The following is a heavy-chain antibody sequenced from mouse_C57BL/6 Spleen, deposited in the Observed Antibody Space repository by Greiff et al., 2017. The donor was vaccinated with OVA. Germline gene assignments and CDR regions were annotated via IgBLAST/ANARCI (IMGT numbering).Heavy chain of an antibody. CDR2: IYPGSGST. Sequence: QVQLQQPGAELVKPGASVKMSCKASGYTFTSYWITWVKQRPGQGLEWIGDIYPGSGSTNYNEKFKSKATLTVDTSSSTAYMQLSSLTSEDSAVYYCARGGGGYYGYYAMDYWGQGTSVTVSS. J-gene: IGHJ4*01. CDR3: ARGGGGYYGYYAMDY. V-gene: IGHV1-55*01. D-gene: IGHD2-3*01. CDR1: GYTFTSYW.